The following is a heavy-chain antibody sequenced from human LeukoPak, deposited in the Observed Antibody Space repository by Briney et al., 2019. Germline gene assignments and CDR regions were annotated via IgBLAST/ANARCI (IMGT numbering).Heavy chain of an antibody. J-gene: IGHJ4*02. CDR1: GFTDSSNY. D-gene: IGHD1-14*01. CDR3: AREVGSRMDY. V-gene: IGHV3-53*01. CDR2: IYSGGST. Sequence: GGSLRLSCAASGFTDSSNYMSWVRQAPGKGLEWVSVIYSGGSTYYADSVKGRFTISRDNSKNTLYLQMNSLRAEDTAVYYCAREVGSRMDYWGQGTLVTVSS.